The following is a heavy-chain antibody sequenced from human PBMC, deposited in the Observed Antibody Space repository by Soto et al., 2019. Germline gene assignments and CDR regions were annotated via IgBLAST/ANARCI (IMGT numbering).Heavy chain of an antibody. V-gene: IGHV4-38-2*01. CDR2: IYHSGST. D-gene: IGHD3-22*01. CDR3: ARGRYYDSSRFDY. J-gene: IGHJ4*02. CDR1: GYSISSGYY. Sequence: SETLSLTCAVSGYSISSGYYWGWIRQPPGKGLEWIGSIYHSGSTYYNPSLKSRVTISVDTSKNQFSLKLSSVTAADTAVYYCARGRYYDSSRFDYWGQGTLVTVSS.